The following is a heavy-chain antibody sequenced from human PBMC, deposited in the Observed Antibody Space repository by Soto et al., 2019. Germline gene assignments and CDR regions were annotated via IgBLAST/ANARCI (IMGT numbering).Heavy chain of an antibody. CDR3: ARDQGEWTTPEVAFDI. D-gene: IGHD3-10*01. CDR2: ISSNRSYI. V-gene: IGHV3-21*01. Sequence: PGGSLRLSCAAPGFTFSSYSMNWVRQAPGKGLEWVSSISSNRSYIYYADSVKGRFTISRDNAKNTLYLQMNSLRAEDTAVYYCARDQGEWTTPEVAFDIWGQGTMVTVSS. J-gene: IGHJ3*02. CDR1: GFTFSSYS.